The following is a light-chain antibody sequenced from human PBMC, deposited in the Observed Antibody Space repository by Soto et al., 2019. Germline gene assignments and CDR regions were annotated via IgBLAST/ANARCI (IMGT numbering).Light chain of an antibody. CDR2: DTT. Sequence: QAVVTQEPSLTVSPGGTVTLTCDSSTGAVTSGHYPYWFQQKPGQAPRTLIYDTTNKNSWTPARFSGSLLGGRAALTLSGAQPDDEADYYCLLSYDGVRVFGGGTKLTVL. CDR3: LLSYDGVRV. J-gene: IGLJ3*02. CDR1: TGAVTSGHY. V-gene: IGLV7-46*01.